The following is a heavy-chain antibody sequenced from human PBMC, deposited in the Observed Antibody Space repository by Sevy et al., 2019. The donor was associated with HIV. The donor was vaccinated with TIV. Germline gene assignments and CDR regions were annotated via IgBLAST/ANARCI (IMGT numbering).Heavy chain of an antibody. CDR3: ARGATYHYYYYMDV. Sequence: GGSLRLSCAASGFTFSSYWMHWVRQAPGKGLVWVSRINSDGSSTSYADSVKGRFTISRDNARNTLYLQMNSLRAEDTAVYYCARGATYHYYYYMDVWGKGTKVTVSS. V-gene: IGHV3-74*01. CDR2: INSDGSST. J-gene: IGHJ6*03. CDR1: GFTFSSYW.